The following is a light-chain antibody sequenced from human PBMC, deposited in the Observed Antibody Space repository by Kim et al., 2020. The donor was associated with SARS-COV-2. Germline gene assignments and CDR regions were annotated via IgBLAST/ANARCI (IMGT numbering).Light chain of an antibody. Sequence: SELTQDPAVSVALGQTVRITCQGDSLRTYYATWYQQRPRQAPVLVIYGRNNRPSGIPDRFSGSSSGNTASLTISGAQAEDEADFYCQSRDSDGNVLFGGGTQLTVL. J-gene: IGLJ2*01. CDR3: QSRDSDGNVL. CDR1: SLRTYY. V-gene: IGLV3-19*01. CDR2: GRN.